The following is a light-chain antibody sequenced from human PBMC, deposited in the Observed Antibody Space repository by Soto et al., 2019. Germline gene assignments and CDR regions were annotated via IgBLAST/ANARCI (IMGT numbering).Light chain of an antibody. CDR1: QSVSSY. CDR2: DAS. CDR3: RQRSSWSPIT. Sequence: EIVLTQSPATLSLSPGERATLSCRASQSVSSYLAWYQQKPGQAPRLLIYDASNRATGIPARFSGSGSGTDSTLTISRLEPEDFAVYYCRQRSSWSPITFGQGTRVEIK. V-gene: IGKV3-11*01. J-gene: IGKJ5*01.